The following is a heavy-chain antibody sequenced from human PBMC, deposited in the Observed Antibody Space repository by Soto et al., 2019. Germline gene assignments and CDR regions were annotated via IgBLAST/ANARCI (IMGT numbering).Heavy chain of an antibody. Sequence: EVQLLESGGGLVQSGGSLRLSCAASGFTFSSYGMTWVRQAPGKGLEWVSFSSATGAGTYYADSVKGRFTFSRDNSKNTLYLQMTSLRADDTAVYYCAKDRRAGGNYGFYSDFWGQGALVIVSS. V-gene: IGHV3-23*01. CDR3: AKDRRAGGNYGFYSDF. D-gene: IGHD1-7*01. CDR2: SSATGAGT. J-gene: IGHJ4*02. CDR1: GFTFSSYG.